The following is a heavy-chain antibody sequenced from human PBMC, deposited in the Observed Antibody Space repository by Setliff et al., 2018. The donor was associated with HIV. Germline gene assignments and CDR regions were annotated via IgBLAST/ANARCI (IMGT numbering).Heavy chain of an antibody. CDR2: INPNSGAA. D-gene: IGHD4-17*01. V-gene: IGHV1-2*06. CDR3: AVPITRTDYEGLDY. CDR1: GSTFTAHF. Sequence: ASVKVSCKASGSTFTAHFLHWVRQAPGQGLEWMGRINPNSGAADYAQNFQGRVTMPRATSMSTAYMEVSNLRSNDTATYYCAVPITRTDYEGLDYWGQGTLGTVSS. J-gene: IGHJ4*02.